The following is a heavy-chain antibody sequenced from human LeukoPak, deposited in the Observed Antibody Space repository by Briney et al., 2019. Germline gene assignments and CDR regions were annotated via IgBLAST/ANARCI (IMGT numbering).Heavy chain of an antibody. J-gene: IGHJ4*02. CDR2: ISSSGSTI. Sequence: PGGSLRLSCAASGFTFSDYYMSWIRQAPGKGLEWVSYISSSGSTIYYADSVKGRFTISRDNSKNTLYLQMNSLRAEDTAVYYCAKHFFGVVSNYFDYWGQGTLVTVSS. D-gene: IGHD3-3*01. CDR3: AKHFFGVVSNYFDY. V-gene: IGHV3-11*01. CDR1: GFTFSDYY.